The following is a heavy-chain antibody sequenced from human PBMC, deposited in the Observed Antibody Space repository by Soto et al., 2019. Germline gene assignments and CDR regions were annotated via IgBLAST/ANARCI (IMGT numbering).Heavy chain of an antibody. D-gene: IGHD4-17*01. CDR3: ARGVKYGAYSRWFDP. V-gene: IGHV1-8*01. J-gene: IGHJ5*02. Sequence: GASVKVSCKASGYTFTSYDINWVRQATGQGLEYLGWMNPNSGNTGYMQKFQGRVTMTRDTSISTAYMELSSLRSEDTAVYFCARGVKYGAYSRWFDPWGQGTLVTVSS. CDR1: GYTFTSYD. CDR2: MNPNSGNT.